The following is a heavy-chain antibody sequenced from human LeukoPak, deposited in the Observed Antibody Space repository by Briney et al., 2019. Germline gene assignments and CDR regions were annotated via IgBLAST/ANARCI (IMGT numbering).Heavy chain of an antibody. J-gene: IGHJ4*02. CDR2: ISSSSSTI. CDR1: GFTFSSYS. CDR3: ARVPSPLYGSGLYYFDY. D-gene: IGHD3-10*01. Sequence: GGSLRLSCAASGFTFSSYSMNWVRQAPGKGLEWVSYISSSSSTIYYADSVKGRFTISRDNAKNSLYLQMNSLRAEDTAVYYCARVPSPLYGSGLYYFDYWGQGTLVTVSS. V-gene: IGHV3-48*04.